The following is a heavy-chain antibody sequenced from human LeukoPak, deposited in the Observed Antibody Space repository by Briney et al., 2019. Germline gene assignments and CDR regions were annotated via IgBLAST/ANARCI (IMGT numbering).Heavy chain of an antibody. CDR2: IIPIFGRA. V-gene: IGHV1-69*13. CDR3: ARDGAYGDYLNYFDY. CDR1: GGTFSSYA. J-gene: IGHJ4*02. D-gene: IGHD4-17*01. Sequence: GASVKVSCKASGGTFSSYAMNWVRQAPGQGLEWMGGIIPIFGRANHAQKFQGRVTISADESTSTAYMELSSLRSEDTAVYYCARDGAYGDYLNYFDYWGQGTLVTVSS.